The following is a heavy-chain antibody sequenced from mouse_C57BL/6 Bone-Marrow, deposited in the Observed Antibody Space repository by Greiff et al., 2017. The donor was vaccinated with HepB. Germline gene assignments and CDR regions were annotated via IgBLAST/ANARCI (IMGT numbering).Heavy chain of an antibody. V-gene: IGHV3-5*01. Sequence: EVQLQQSGPGLVKPSQTVFLTCTVTGISITTGNYRWSCIRQVPGNKLEWIGYIYYSGTITYNPSLTSRTTITRDTPQNQFLLEMNSLTAEDTATYYCARDGGYGNFFAYWGQGTTLTVSS. J-gene: IGHJ2*01. D-gene: IGHD2-1*01. CDR3: ARDGGYGNFFAY. CDR2: IYYSGTI. CDR1: GISITTGNYR.